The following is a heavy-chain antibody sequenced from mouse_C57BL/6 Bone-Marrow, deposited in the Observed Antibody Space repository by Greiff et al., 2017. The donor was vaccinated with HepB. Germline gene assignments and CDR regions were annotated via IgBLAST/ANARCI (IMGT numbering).Heavy chain of an antibody. Sequence: QVQLQQSGAELVRPGTSVKVSCKASGYAFTNYLIEWVKQRPGQGLEWIGVINPGSGGTNYNEKFKGKATLTADKSSSTAYMQLSSLTSEDSAVYFCARSCPLITTVVAGDYWGQGTTLTVSS. V-gene: IGHV1-54*01. CDR1: GYAFTNYL. CDR3: ARSCPLITTVVAGDY. CDR2: INPGSGGT. D-gene: IGHD1-1*01. J-gene: IGHJ2*01.